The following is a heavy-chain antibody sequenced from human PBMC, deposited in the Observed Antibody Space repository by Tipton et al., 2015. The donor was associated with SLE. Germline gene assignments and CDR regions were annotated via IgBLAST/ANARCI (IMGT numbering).Heavy chain of an antibody. V-gene: IGHV4-39*01. J-gene: IGHJ4*02. Sequence: TLSLTCTVSGGSISSSSYYWGWIHQHPGKGLEWVGCIYYSGSTYYNPSLKSRVTISVDTSKNQFSLKLSSVTAEDTAVYYCASPGYSYGYYFDYWAREPWSPFPQ. CDR3: ASPGYSYGYYFDY. CDR1: GGSISSSSYY. CDR2: IYYSGST. D-gene: IGHD5-18*01.